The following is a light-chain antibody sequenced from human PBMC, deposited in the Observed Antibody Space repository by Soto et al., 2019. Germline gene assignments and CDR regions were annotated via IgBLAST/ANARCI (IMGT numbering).Light chain of an antibody. CDR1: QSIASSY. V-gene: IGKV3-20*01. Sequence: EIVLTQSPGTLSLSPGERATLSCRASQSIASSYLAWYQQKPGQPPRLLLYRTFNRATGIPDRFSGSGSGTDFTLTISRLEPEDFAVDFCQQFSRPPRTFGGGTKVEI. CDR2: RTF. J-gene: IGKJ4*01. CDR3: QQFSRPPRT.